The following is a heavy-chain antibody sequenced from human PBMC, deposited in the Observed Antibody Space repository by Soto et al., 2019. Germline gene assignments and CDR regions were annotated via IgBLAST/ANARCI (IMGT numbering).Heavy chain of an antibody. CDR2: ISYDGSNK. Sequence: QVQLVESGGGVVQPGRSLRLSCAASGFTFSSYAMHWVRQAPGKGLEWVAVISYDGSNKYYADSVKGRFTISRDNSKNTLYLQMNRLRAEDTAVYYCARDQGHDYGDYKPGDYWGQGTLVTVSS. D-gene: IGHD4-17*01. CDR1: GFTFSSYA. CDR3: ARDQGHDYGDYKPGDY. V-gene: IGHV3-30-3*01. J-gene: IGHJ4*02.